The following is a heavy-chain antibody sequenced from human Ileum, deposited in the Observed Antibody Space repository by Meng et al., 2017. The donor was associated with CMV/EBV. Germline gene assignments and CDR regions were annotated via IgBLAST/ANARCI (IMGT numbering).Heavy chain of an antibody. CDR3: ASDLLQTGDYWYDAFDI. V-gene: IGHV1-18*01. Sequence: ASVQVSCQASVYTFTSYGISWVRPAPGQGLEWRGWISTYNSETNYAQKLRGRLTMTTDTSTTTAYIELRSLRADDTAVYYCASDLLQTGDYWYDAFDIWGQGTMVTVSS. CDR1: VYTFTSYG. J-gene: IGHJ3*02. CDR2: ISTYNSET. D-gene: IGHD7-27*01.